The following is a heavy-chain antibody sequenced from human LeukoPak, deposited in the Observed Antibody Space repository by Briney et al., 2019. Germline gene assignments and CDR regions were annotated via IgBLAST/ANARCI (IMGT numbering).Heavy chain of an antibody. Sequence: PSETLSLTCTVSGGSISSYYWSWIRQPAGKGLEWIGRIYTSGSTNYNPSLKSRVTMSVDTSKNQFSLKLGSVTAADTAVYYCARDLGRYGDYSYFDYWGQGTLVTVSS. J-gene: IGHJ4*02. CDR2: IYTSGST. D-gene: IGHD4-17*01. CDR3: ARDLGRYGDYSYFDY. CDR1: GGSISSYY. V-gene: IGHV4-4*07.